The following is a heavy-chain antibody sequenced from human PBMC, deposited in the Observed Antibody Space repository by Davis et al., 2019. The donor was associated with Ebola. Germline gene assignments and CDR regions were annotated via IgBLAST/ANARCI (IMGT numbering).Heavy chain of an antibody. J-gene: IGHJ4*02. CDR3: AAYGGNSVGY. CDR2: IYSGGST. Sequence: GGSLRLSRAASGFTVSSNYMSWVRQAPGKGLEWVSVIYSGGSTYYADSVKGRFTISRDNSKNTLYLQMNSLRAEDTAVYYCAAYGGNSVGYWGQGTLVTVSS. V-gene: IGHV3-53*01. D-gene: IGHD4-23*01. CDR1: GFTVSSNY.